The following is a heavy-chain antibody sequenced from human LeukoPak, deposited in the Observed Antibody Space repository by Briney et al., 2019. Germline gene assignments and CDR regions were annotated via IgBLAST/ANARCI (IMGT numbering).Heavy chain of an antibody. CDR1: GGSFSAYY. CDR3: ARNWAYYDSSGYPQGDAFDI. V-gene: IGHV4-34*01. D-gene: IGHD3-22*01. Sequence: SETMSLTCAVYGGSFSAYYWSWIRQPPGKGLEWIGEVNHSGNTNYNPSLKSRLTISVDTSKNQFSLKLSSVTAADTAVYYCARNWAYYDSSGYPQGDAFDIWGQGTMVTVSS. J-gene: IGHJ3*02. CDR2: VNHSGNT.